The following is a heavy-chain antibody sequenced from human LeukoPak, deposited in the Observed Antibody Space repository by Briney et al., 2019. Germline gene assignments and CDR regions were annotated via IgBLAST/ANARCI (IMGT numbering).Heavy chain of an antibody. CDR3: ARNMYPDYYDSSGYY. J-gene: IGHJ4*02. V-gene: IGHV1-18*04. CDR1: GYTFRGYY. Sequence: ASVKVSCKGSGYTFRGYYIHWVRQAPGQGLEWMGWISAYNGNTNYAQKLQGRVTMTTDTSTSTAYMELRSLRSDDTAVYYCARNMYPDYYDSSGYYWGQGTLVTVSS. D-gene: IGHD3-22*01. CDR2: ISAYNGNT.